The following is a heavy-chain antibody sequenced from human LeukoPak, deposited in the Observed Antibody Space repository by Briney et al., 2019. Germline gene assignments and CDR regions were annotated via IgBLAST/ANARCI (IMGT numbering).Heavy chain of an antibody. V-gene: IGHV4-38-2*01. CDR3: TKTSGGGGHDS. CDR2: VYHSGT. Sequence: SETLSLTCSVSGSSIGTGNYWAWVRQPPGKGLEWIGCVYHSGTHYKSSLTSRATISMDTSANQFPLKLTSMTAADSAFYYCTKTSGGGGHDSWGQGILVTVSS. D-gene: IGHD4-23*01. CDR1: GSSIGTGNY. J-gene: IGHJ5*01.